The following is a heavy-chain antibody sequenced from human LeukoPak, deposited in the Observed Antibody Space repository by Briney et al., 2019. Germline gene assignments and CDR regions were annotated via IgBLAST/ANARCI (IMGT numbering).Heavy chain of an antibody. D-gene: IGHD6-19*01. Sequence: GGSLRLSCAASGFTFSSYDMHWVRQATGKGLEWVSAIGTAGDTYYADSVKGRFTISRDNSKNTLYLQMNSLRAEDTAVYYCAKDLTGRAVAVPTFDYWGQGTLVTVSS. CDR1: GFTFSSYD. CDR3: AKDLTGRAVAVPTFDY. V-gene: IGHV3-13*01. J-gene: IGHJ4*02. CDR2: IGTAGDT.